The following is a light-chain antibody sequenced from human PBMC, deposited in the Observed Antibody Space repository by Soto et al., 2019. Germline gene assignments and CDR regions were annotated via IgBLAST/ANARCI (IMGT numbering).Light chain of an antibody. CDR1: QSVSTRS. Sequence: EIVLTQSPGTLSLSPGXRATLSCRASQSVSTRSLAWYQQKPGQAPRLLISGASSRAADIPDRFSGSGSGTDFTLTINRLEPEDFAVYYCQQHDSSPRTFGQGTKVDIK. V-gene: IGKV3-20*01. J-gene: IGKJ1*01. CDR2: GAS. CDR3: QQHDSSPRT.